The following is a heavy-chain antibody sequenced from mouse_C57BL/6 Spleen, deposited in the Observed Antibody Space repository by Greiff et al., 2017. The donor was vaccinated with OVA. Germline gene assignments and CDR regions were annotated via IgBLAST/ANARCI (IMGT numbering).Heavy chain of an antibody. Sequence: QVTLQVSGPGILQSSQTLSLTCSFSGFSLSTSGMGVSWIRQPSGKGLEWLAHIYWDDDKRYNPSLKSRLTISKDTSRNQVFLNITSVDTADTATYYCARGAQASFAYWGQGSLVTVSA. D-gene: IGHD3-2*02. V-gene: IGHV8-12*01. CDR2: IYWDDDK. CDR3: ARGAQASFAY. J-gene: IGHJ3*01. CDR1: GFSLSTSGMG.